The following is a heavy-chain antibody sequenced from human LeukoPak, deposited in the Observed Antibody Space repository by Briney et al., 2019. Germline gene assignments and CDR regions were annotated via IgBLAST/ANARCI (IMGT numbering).Heavy chain of an antibody. CDR1: GGSISSGSYY. V-gene: IGHV4-61*02. D-gene: IGHD2-2*02. Sequence: SQTLSLTCTVSGGSISSGSYYWSWIRQPAGKGLEWIGRIYTSGSTNYNPSLKSRVTISVDTSKNQFSLKLSSVTAADTAVYYWAGDRGGGYCSSTSCYMGGNWFDPWGQGTLVTVSS. J-gene: IGHJ5*02. CDR3: AGDRGGGYCSSTSCYMGGNWFDP. CDR2: IYTSGST.